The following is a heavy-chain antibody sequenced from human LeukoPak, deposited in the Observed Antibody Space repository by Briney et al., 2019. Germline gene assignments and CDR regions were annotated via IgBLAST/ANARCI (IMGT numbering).Heavy chain of an antibody. CDR3: ARDGYSSSWENWFDP. CDR1: GFTFSSYS. CDR2: ISSSSYI. D-gene: IGHD6-13*01. J-gene: IGHJ5*02. Sequence: GGSLRLSCAASGFTFSSYSMNWVRQAPGKGLEWVSSISSSSYIYYSDSVKGRFTISRDNAKHSLYLQMNSLRAEDTAVYYCARDGYSSSWENWFDPWGQGTLVTVSS. V-gene: IGHV3-21*01.